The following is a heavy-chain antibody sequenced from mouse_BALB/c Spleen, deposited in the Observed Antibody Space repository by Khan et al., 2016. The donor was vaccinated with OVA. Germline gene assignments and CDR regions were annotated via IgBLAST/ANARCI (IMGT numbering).Heavy chain of an antibody. CDR3: ARAYYRYDGYYAMDY. Sequence: QMQLKESGPGLVVPSQSLSITCTVSGFSLSRYNIHWVRQPPGKGLEWLGMIWGGGGTDYNSTLKSRLSISKDNSKSQVFLKMNSLQTDDTAMYFCARAYYRYDGYYAMDYWGQGTSVTVSS. V-gene: IGHV2-6-4*01. CDR1: GFSLSRYN. J-gene: IGHJ4*01. CDR2: IWGGGGT. D-gene: IGHD2-14*01.